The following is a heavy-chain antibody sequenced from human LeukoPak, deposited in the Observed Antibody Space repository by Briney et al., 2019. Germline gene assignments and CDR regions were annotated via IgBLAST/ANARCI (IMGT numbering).Heavy chain of an antibody. Sequence: GASVKVSCKASGYTFTANHLYWVRQAPGQGLEFMGWFDPNSGGTNYAQKFQDRVTMTRDTSISTAYMELGRLTSDDTAIYYCARELGINAFDIWGQETMVTVSS. D-gene: IGHD7-27*01. J-gene: IGHJ3*02. V-gene: IGHV1-2*02. CDR3: ARELGINAFDI. CDR2: FDPNSGGT. CDR1: GYTFTANH.